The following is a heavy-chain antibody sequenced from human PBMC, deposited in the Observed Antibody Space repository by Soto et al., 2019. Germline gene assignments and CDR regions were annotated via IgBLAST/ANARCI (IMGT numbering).Heavy chain of an antibody. D-gene: IGHD6-25*01. J-gene: IGHJ4*02. CDR3: VKDKGAAAGFDY. V-gene: IGHV3-30*18. CDR2: ISNEGSEK. CDR1: GFTFSNNG. Sequence: QVHLVESGGGVVQPGRSLRLSCAASGFTFSNNGMHWVRQAPGKGLEWMGVISNEGSEKYYAGSVKGRFTFSRDNSKNPLYLQMDTLGAEDTAIYYCVKDKGAAAGFDYWGQGILVTVSS.